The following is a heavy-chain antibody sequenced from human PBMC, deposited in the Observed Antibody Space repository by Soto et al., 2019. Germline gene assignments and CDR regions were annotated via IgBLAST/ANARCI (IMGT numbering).Heavy chain of an antibody. CDR1: GGTLSSYA. V-gene: IGHV1-69*01. Sequence: QVQLVQSGAEVKKPGSSVKVSCKAPGGTLSSYAINWVRQAPGQGLEWMGGIIPIFGSANYAPKFQGRVTISADESTSTAYMEASSLRSEDTAVYYCAGTREIPYYHGMDVWGQGTTVTVSS. D-gene: IGHD2-2*02. CDR2: IIPIFGSA. J-gene: IGHJ6*02. CDR3: AGTREIPYYHGMDV.